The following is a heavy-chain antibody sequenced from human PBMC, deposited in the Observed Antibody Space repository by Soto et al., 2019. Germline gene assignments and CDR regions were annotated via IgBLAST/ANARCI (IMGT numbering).Heavy chain of an antibody. CDR3: TTDLVVTHNHQYFGMDV. Sequence: EVQLVESGGGLVKPGGSLRLSCAASGFTFTNAWMNWVRQAPGKGREWIGRIKSKVDGGTTEYAAPVKVRFNISRDDSKKTLYLQMKSLKTADTAVYFCTTDLVVTHNHQYFGMDVWGQGTTVTVSS. CDR1: GFTFTNAW. D-gene: IGHD2-15*01. J-gene: IGHJ6*02. V-gene: IGHV3-15*01. CDR2: IKSKVDGGTT.